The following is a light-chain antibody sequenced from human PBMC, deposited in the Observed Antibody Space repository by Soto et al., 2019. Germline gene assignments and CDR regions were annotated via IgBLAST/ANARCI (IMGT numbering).Light chain of an antibody. J-gene: IGLJ1*01. CDR3: SSHTNYNTRV. V-gene: IGLV2-14*01. Sequence: QSVLTQPASVSGSPGQSIAISCTGTSSDVGAYNYVSWYQQHPGNAPKLIIHEVSNRPSGVSDRFSGSKSGNTASLTISGLQADDEADYYCSSHTNYNTRVFGTGTKVTVL. CDR1: SSDVGAYNY. CDR2: EVS.